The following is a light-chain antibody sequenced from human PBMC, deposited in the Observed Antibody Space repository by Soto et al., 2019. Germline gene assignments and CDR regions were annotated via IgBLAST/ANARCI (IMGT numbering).Light chain of an antibody. CDR3: ATWDGGLSGPFV. Sequence: QSVLTQPPSASGTPGQRATISCCGSNSNIGSDIVNCYQLLPGAAPEVLINTTNQRPSGVPERFSGSKSGTSASLAISGLQSEDEANSSCATWDGGLSGPFVFGTGTKFTVL. V-gene: IGLV1-44*01. CDR2: TTN. CDR1: NSNIGSDI. J-gene: IGLJ1*01.